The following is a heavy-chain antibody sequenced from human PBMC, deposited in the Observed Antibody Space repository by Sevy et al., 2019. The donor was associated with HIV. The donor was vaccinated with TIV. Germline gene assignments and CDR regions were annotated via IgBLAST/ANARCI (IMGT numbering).Heavy chain of an antibody. V-gene: IGHV3-21*01. CDR2: ISSSSSYI. CDR1: GFTFSSYS. D-gene: IGHD3-22*01. CDR3: ARDAALSNYYDSSGYPNAFDI. Sequence: GVSLRLSCAASGFTFSSYSMNWVRQAPGKGLEWVSSISSSSSYIYYADSVKGRFTISRDNAKNSLYLQMNSLRAEDTAVYYCARDAALSNYYDSSGYPNAFDIWGQGTMVTVSS. J-gene: IGHJ3*02.